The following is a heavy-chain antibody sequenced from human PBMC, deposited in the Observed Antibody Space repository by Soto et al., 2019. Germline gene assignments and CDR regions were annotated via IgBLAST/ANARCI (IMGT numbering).Heavy chain of an antibody. CDR1: GGSFSGYY. J-gene: IGHJ6*02. V-gene: IGHV4-34*01. D-gene: IGHD5-12*01. Sequence: ASETLSLTCAVYGGSFSGYYWSWIRQPPGKGLEWIGEINHSGSTNYNPSLKSRVTISVDTSKNQFPLKLSSVTAADTAVYYCARGCKWPSYYYGMDVWGQGTAVTVSS. CDR3: ARGCKWPSYYYGMDV. CDR2: INHSGST.